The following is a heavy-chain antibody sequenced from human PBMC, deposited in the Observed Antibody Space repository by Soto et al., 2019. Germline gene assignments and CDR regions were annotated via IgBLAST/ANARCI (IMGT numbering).Heavy chain of an antibody. D-gene: IGHD6-19*01. CDR1: VGSVSSGSYF. CDR3: ASYSSGWYDVSY. CDR2: IYYSGST. J-gene: IGHJ4*02. V-gene: IGHV4-61*01. Sequence: QVQLQESGPGLVKPSETLSLTCTVSVGSVSSGSYFWSWIRQPPGKGLEWIGYIYYSGSTNYNPSLKSRVTISVDTSKNQFSLKLRSVTAADTAVYYCASYSSGWYDVSYWGQGSLVTVSS.